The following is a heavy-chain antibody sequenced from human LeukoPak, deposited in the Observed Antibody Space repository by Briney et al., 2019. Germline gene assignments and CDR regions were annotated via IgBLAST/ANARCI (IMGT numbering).Heavy chain of an antibody. J-gene: IGHJ6*03. V-gene: IGHV4-34*01. CDR2: INHSGST. D-gene: IGHD3-10*01. CDR3: ARGFGYDYYYYMDV. CDR1: GGSISNYY. Sequence: PSETLSLTCTVSGGSISNYYWSWIRQPPGKGLEWIGEINHSGSTNYNPSLKSRVTISVDTSKNQFSLKLSSVTAADTAVYYCARGFGYDYYYYMDVWGKGTTVTISS.